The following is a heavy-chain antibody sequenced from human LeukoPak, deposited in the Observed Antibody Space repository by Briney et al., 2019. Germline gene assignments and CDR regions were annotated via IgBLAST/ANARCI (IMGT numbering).Heavy chain of an antibody. Sequence: WMGRIIPILGIANYAQKFQGRVTITADKSTSTAYMELSSLRSEDTAVYYCAREVDYYGGDYWGQGTLVTVSS. CDR3: AREVDYYGGDY. J-gene: IGHJ4*02. V-gene: IGHV1-69*04. CDR2: IIPILGIA. D-gene: IGHD3-22*01.